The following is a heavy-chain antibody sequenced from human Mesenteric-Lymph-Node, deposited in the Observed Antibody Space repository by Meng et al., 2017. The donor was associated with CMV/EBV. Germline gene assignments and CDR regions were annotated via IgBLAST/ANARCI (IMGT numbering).Heavy chain of an antibody. CDR3: AKPGYRPDLGYYYYYGVDV. J-gene: IGHJ6*02. Sequence: GESLKISCAASGFTFDDYTMHWVRQAPGKGLEWVSLITCDGGSTYYADSVKGRFTVSRDNSKNSLYLQMNSLKTEDTALYYCAKPGYRPDLGYYYYYGVDVWGQGTTVTVSS. CDR1: GFTFDDYT. D-gene: IGHD2-15*01. V-gene: IGHV3-43*01. CDR2: ITCDGGST.